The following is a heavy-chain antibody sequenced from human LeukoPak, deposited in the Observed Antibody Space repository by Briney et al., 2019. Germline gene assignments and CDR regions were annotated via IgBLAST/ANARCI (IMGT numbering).Heavy chain of an antibody. J-gene: IGHJ5*02. D-gene: IGHD2-8*01. CDR2: IYYSGST. CDR1: GGSISSYY. CDR3: ARCMVIRGSCWFDP. Sequence: SETLSLTCTVSGGSISSYYWSWIRQPPGKGLEWIGYIYYSGSTNYNPSLKSRVTISVDTSKNQFSLKLSSVTAADTAVYYCARCMVIRGSCWFDPWGQGTLVTVSS. V-gene: IGHV4-59*01.